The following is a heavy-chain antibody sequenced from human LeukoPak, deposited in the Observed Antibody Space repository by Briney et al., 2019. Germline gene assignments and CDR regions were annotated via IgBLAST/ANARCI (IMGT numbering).Heavy chain of an antibody. V-gene: IGHV3-21*01. CDR3: ARDFGSGWYNAFDI. CDR2: ISSSSSYI. J-gene: IGHJ3*02. D-gene: IGHD6-19*01. CDR1: GFTSSSYS. Sequence: GGSLRLSCAASGFTSSSYSMNWVRQAPGKGLEWVSSISSSSSYIYYADSLKGRFTISRDNAKNSLYLQMNSLRAEDTAMYYCARDFGSGWYNAFDIWGQGTMVTVSS.